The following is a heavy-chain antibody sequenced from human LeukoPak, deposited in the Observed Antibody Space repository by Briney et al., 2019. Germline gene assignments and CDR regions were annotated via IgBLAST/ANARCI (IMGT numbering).Heavy chain of an antibody. CDR3: ARDKDILTGYYHFDY. CDR2: IIPIFGTA. V-gene: IGHV1-69*13. CDR1: GGTFSSYA. J-gene: IGHJ4*02. Sequence: SVKVSCKASGGTFSSYAISWVRQAPGQGLEWMGRIIPIFGTANYAQKFQGRVTITADESTSTAYMELSSLRSEDTAVYYCARDKDILTGYYHFDYWGQGTLVTVSS. D-gene: IGHD3-9*01.